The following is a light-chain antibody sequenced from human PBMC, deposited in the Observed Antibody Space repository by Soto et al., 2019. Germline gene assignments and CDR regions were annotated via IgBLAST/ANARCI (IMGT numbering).Light chain of an antibody. J-gene: IGLJ1*01. CDR2: EVT. V-gene: IGLV2-14*01. CDR3: SSYTSRSTLV. CDR1: SSDGGGYNY. Sequence: QSALTQPASVSGSPGQSITISCTGTSSDGGGYNYVSWYQQHPGKAPKLMIYEVTNRPSGVSNRFSGSKSGNTASLTISGLQAEDEADYSCSSYTSRSTLVFGTGTKVTVL.